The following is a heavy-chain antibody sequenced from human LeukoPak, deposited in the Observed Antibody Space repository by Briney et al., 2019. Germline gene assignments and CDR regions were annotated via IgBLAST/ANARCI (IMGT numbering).Heavy chain of an antibody. CDR3: ARDRGSIAARSPFDP. J-gene: IGHJ5*02. CDR2: ISAYNGNT. Sequence: ASVKVSCKASGYTFTSYGTSWVRQAPGQGLEWMGWISAYNGNTNYAQKLQGRVTMTTDTSTSTAYMELRSLRSDDTAVYYCARDRGSIAARSPFDPWGQGTLVTVSS. CDR1: GYTFTSYG. D-gene: IGHD6-6*01. V-gene: IGHV1-18*01.